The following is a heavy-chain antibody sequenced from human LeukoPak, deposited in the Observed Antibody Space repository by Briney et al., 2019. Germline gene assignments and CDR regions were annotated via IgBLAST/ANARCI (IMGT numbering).Heavy chain of an antibody. D-gene: IGHD3-9*01. Sequence: GGSLRLSCAASGFTFDDYGMSWVRQAPGKGLECVSGINWHGGNTGYADSVKGRFTISRDNAKNSLYLQMNSLRAEDTALYHCAREIDYDILACDYWGQGTLVTVSS. CDR2: INWHGGNT. J-gene: IGHJ4*02. CDR3: AREIDYDILACDY. V-gene: IGHV3-20*01. CDR1: GFTFDDYG.